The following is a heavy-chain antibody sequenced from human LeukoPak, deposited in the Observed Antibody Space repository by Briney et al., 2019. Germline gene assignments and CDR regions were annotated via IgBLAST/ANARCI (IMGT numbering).Heavy chain of an antibody. CDR2: IYYSGST. CDR3: ARVRIIVVVPAARYYMDV. Sequence: SQTLSLTCTVSGGSISSGDYYWSWIRQPPGKGLEWIGYIYYSGSTYYNPSLKSRVTISVDTSKNQFSLKLSSVTAADTAAYYCARVRIIVVVPAARYYMDVWGKGTTVTVSS. CDR1: GGSISSGDYY. V-gene: IGHV4-30-4*08. J-gene: IGHJ6*03. D-gene: IGHD2-2*01.